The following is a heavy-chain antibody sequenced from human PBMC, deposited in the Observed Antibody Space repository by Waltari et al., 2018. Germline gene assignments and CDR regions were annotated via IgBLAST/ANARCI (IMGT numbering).Heavy chain of an antibody. V-gene: IGHV1-2*06. J-gene: IGHJ5*02. D-gene: IGHD6-19*01. Sequence: GAEVKKPGASVKVSCKASGYTFTGYYMHWVRQAPGQGLEWMGRINPNSGGTNYAQKFQGRVTMTRDTSISTAYMELSRLRSDDTAVYYCARVGAVAGTWFDPWGQGTLVTVSS. CDR1: GYTFTGYY. CDR2: INPNSGGT. CDR3: ARVGAVAGTWFDP.